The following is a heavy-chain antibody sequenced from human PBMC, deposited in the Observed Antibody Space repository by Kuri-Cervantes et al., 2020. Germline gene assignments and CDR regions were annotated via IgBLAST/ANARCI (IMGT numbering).Heavy chain of an antibody. J-gene: IGHJ4*02. CDR2: MSTYNGNT. CDR3: ARTPAPDFWSGYSTFDY. CDR1: GYTFTTYA. Sequence: ASVKVSCKASGYTFTTYAMHWVRQAPGQRLEWMGWMSTYNGNTNYAQKLQGRVTMTRDTSTSTAYLELRSLTSDDTAVYYCARTPAPDFWSGYSTFDYWGQGTLVTVSS. D-gene: IGHD3-3*01. V-gene: IGHV1-18*01.